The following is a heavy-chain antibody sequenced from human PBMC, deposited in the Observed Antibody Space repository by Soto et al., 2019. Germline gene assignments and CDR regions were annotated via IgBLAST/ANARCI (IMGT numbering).Heavy chain of an antibody. CDR3: AKDLNGEWLALEY. CDR1: VFTFSSYA. D-gene: IGHD6-19*01. J-gene: IGHJ4*02. Sequence: VGSLRLSCASSVFTFSSYAMSCVRQSPGKWLEWVSAISGSGGSTYYADSVKGRFTISRDNSKNTLYLQMNSLRAEDTAVHYCAKDLNGEWLALEYWGQGTLVSVS. V-gene: IGHV3-23*01. CDR2: ISGSGGST.